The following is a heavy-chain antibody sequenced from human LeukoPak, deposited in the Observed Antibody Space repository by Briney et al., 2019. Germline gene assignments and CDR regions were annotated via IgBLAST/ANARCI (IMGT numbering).Heavy chain of an antibody. CDR3: ARVQESYGPTLFDS. D-gene: IGHD5-18*01. J-gene: IGHJ4*02. CDR1: SASISRYY. V-gene: IGHV4-59*01. CDR2: ISYSGSS. Sequence: SETLSLTCTVSSASISRYYWSWIRQPPGKGLEWIGYISYSGSSSYNPSLKSRVTISADTSNNQFSLKLNSVTAADTAVYYCARVQESYGPTLFDSWGQGTLVTVSS.